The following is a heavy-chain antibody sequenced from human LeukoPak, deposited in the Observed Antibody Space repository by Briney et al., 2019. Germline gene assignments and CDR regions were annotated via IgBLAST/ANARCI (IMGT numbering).Heavy chain of an antibody. D-gene: IGHD6-13*01. V-gene: IGHV3-13*01. Sequence: GGSLRLSCAASGFTFKSYDMHWVRQAAGEGLEWVSAIGTAGDTYYPGSVKGRFTISRENAKNSLYLQMNSLRAGDTAVYYCARGGRGSSWFDNWGQGTLVTVSS. J-gene: IGHJ4*02. CDR1: GFTFKSYD. CDR2: IGTAGDT. CDR3: ARGGRGSSWFDN.